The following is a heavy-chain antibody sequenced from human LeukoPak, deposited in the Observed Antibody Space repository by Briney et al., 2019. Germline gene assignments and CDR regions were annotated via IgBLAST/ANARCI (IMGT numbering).Heavy chain of an antibody. D-gene: IGHD6-13*01. CDR2: FYYSGST. CDR3: ARQAYSSTWEYYCDY. Sequence: PSETLSLTCAVYGGSFSGYYWSWIRQPPGKGLEWIGSFYYSGSTYYNPSLKSRVTISVDTSKNQFSLKLSSVTAADTAVYYCARQAYSSTWEYYCDYWGQGTLVTVSS. V-gene: IGHV4-34*01. CDR1: GGSFSGYY. J-gene: IGHJ4*02.